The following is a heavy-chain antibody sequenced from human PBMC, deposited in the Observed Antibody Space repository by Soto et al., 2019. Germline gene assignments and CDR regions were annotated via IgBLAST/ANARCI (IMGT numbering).Heavy chain of an antibody. J-gene: IGHJ6*02. Sequence: SLRLSCAASGFTFSSYGMHWVRQAPGKGLEWVAVISYDGSNKYYADSVKGRFTISRDNSKNTLYLQMNSLRAEDTAVYYCAKDMVATINHRYYYGMDVWGQGTTVTVSS. CDR3: AKDMVATINHRYYYGMDV. CDR2: ISYDGSNK. D-gene: IGHD5-12*01. CDR1: GFTFSSYG. V-gene: IGHV3-30*18.